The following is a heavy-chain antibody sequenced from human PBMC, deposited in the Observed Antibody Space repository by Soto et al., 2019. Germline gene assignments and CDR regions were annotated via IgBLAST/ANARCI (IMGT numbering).Heavy chain of an antibody. CDR2: TSSDGSNN. CDR3: AGNSSSSRGVAYGMDV. V-gene: IGHV3-30*03. J-gene: IGHJ6*02. Sequence: VQLVESGGGVVQPGRSLRLSCAASGFTFSSYDMHWVRQAPGKGLEWVAVTSSDGSNNHYADSVRGRFTISRDNSKNTLYLQINSLRAEDTAVYYCAGNSSSSRGVAYGMDVWGQGTTVTVSS. D-gene: IGHD6-6*01. CDR1: GFTFSSYD.